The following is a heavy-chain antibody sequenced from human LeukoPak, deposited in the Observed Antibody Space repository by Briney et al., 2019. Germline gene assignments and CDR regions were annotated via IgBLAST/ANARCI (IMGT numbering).Heavy chain of an antibody. Sequence: ASVKVSCKASAYTFTVYDIHWMRQAPGQGLEWMGWTNPNSGGTNYAQKFQGRVTMTRDTSISTAYMELSRLRSDDTAVYYCTRLHGWGVGTITADYWGQGTLVTVSS. CDR3: TRLHGWGVGTITADY. CDR2: TNPNSGGT. D-gene: IGHD5-12*01. V-gene: IGHV1-2*02. CDR1: AYTFTVYD. J-gene: IGHJ4*02.